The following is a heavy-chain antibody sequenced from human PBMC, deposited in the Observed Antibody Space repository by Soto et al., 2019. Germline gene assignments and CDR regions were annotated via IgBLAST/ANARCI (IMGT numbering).Heavy chain of an antibody. J-gene: IGHJ6*02. V-gene: IGHV3-30*18. CDR1: GFTFSTYG. CDR2: ISYDGSNK. CDR3: AKDLLRPGRAYGMDV. Sequence: QVQLVESGGGVVQPGRSLRLSCAASGFTFSTYGMHWVRQPPGKGLEWVAVISYDGSNKYYADSVKGRFTISRDNSKNTLYLQMNSQRPEDTAVYYCAKDLLRPGRAYGMDVWGQGTTVTVSS. D-gene: IGHD6-25*01.